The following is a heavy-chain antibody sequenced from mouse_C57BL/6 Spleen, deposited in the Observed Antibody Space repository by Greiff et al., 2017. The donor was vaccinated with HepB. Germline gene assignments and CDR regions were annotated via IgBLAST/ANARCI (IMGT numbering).Heavy chain of an antibody. CDR1: GFSLTSYG. V-gene: IGHV2-2*01. Sequence: VHLVESGPGLVQPSQSLSITCTVSGFSLTSYGVHWVRQSPGKGLEWLGVIWSGGSTDYNAAFISRLSISKDNSKSQVFFKMNSLQADDTAIYYCARIYYDYLYYAMDYWGQGTSVTVSS. D-gene: IGHD2-4*01. CDR2: IWSGGST. J-gene: IGHJ4*01. CDR3: ARIYYDYLYYAMDY.